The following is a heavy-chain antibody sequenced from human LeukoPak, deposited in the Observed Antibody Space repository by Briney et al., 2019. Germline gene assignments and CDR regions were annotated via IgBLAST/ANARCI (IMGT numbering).Heavy chain of an antibody. CDR2: INHSGST. V-gene: IGHV4-39*07. D-gene: IGHD1-7*01. J-gene: IGHJ3*02. Sequence: SETLSLTCTVSGGSISSSSYYWSWIRQPPGKGLEWIGEINHSGSTNYNPSLKSRVTISVDTSKNQFSLKLSSVTAADTAVYYCARVTGGTTPFDIWGQGTMVTVSS. CDR1: GGSISSSSYY. CDR3: ARVTGGTTPFDI.